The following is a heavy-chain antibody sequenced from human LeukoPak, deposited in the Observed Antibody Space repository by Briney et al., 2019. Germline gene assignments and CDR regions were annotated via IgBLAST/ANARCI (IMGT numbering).Heavy chain of an antibody. CDR2: IDHSGST. CDR3: ARQWVLQRGTNRFDP. CDR1: GYSISSGYY. V-gene: IGHV4-38-2*02. J-gene: IGHJ5*02. Sequence: KASETLSLTCTVSGYSISSGYYWGWIRQPPGKGLEWTGTIDHSGSTYYNPSLKSRITISVDTSSNQISLKLSSVTAADTAVYYCARQWVLQRGTNRFDPWGQGTLVTVSS. D-gene: IGHD1-26*01.